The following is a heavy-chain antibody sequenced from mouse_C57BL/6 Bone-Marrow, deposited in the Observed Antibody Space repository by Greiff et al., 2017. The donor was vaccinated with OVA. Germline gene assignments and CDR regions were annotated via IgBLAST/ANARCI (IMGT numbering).Heavy chain of an antibody. V-gene: IGHV1-15*01. J-gene: IGHJ2*01. D-gene: IGHD1-1*01. CDR3: TRREYYYGSSYDYFDY. CDR2: IDPETGGT. CDR1: GYTFTDYE. Sequence: QVQLQQPGAELVKPGASVTLSCKASGYTFTDYEMHWVKQTPVHGLEWIGAIDPETGGTAYNQKFKGKAILTADKSSSTAYMELRSLTSEDSAVYYCTRREYYYGSSYDYFDYWGQGTTLTVSS.